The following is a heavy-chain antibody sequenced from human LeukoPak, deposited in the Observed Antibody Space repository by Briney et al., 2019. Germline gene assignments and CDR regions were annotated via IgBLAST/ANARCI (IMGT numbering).Heavy chain of an antibody. CDR2: IYYTGST. D-gene: IGHD1-1*01. CDR3: ARVSWFPGTSYYYMDV. Sequence: SETLSLTCTVSGGSISSSSYYWGWIRQPPGKGLEWIGSIYYTGSTYYNPSLKSRVTISVDTSKNQFSLKLSSVTAADTAVYYCARVSWFPGTSYYYMDVWGKGTTVTVSS. V-gene: IGHV4-39*01. J-gene: IGHJ6*03. CDR1: GGSISSSSYY.